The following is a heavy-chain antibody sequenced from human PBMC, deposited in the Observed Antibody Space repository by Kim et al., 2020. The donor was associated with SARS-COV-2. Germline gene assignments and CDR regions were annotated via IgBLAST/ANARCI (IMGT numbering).Heavy chain of an antibody. J-gene: IGHJ5*02. CDR1: GYSFTSYW. V-gene: IGHV5-51*01. Sequence: GESLKISCKGSGYSFTSYWIGWVRQMPGKGLEWMGIIYPGDSDTRYSPSFQGQVTISADKSISTAYLQWSSLKASETAMYYCARRAYYYESSGYDNWFDPWCHGTLFTVSS. CDR3: ARRAYYYESSGYDNWFDP. CDR2: IYPGDSDT. D-gene: IGHD3-22*01.